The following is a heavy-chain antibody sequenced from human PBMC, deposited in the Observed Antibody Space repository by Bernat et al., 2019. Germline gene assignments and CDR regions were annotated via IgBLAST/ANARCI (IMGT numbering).Heavy chain of an antibody. CDR2: IYYSGST. J-gene: IGHJ3*02. CDR1: GGSISSGGYY. CDR3: ARGRVLGRAAFDI. Sequence: QVQLQESGPGLVKPSQTLSLTCTVSGGSISSGGYYWSWIRQHPRKGLEWIGYIYYSGSTYYNPSLKSLVTISVDTSKNQFSLKLSSVTAADTAVYYCARGRVLGRAAFDIWGQGTMVTVSS. V-gene: IGHV4-31*01. D-gene: IGHD3-16*01.